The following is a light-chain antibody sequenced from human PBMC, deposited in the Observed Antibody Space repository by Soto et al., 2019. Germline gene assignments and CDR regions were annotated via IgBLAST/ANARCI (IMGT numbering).Light chain of an antibody. CDR2: GAS. Sequence: EIVLTQSPGTLSLSPGERATLSCRASQSVSSSYLAGYQQKPGQAPRLLIYGASSRATGIPDRISGSGSGTDFTLTISRLEPEDFAVYYCQQYGSSPPKTFGQGTKVEIK. CDR3: QQYGSSPPKT. J-gene: IGKJ1*01. V-gene: IGKV3-20*01. CDR1: QSVSSSY.